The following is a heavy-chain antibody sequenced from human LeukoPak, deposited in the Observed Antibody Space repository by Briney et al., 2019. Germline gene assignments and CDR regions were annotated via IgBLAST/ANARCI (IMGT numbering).Heavy chain of an antibody. J-gene: IGHJ4*02. Sequence: GGSLRLSCAASGFTFSDYYMSWIRQAPGKGLEWVSAISGSGGSTYYADSVKGRFTISRDNSKNTLYLQMNSLRAEDTAVYYCAKSLAFGVVITIDYWGQGTLVTVSS. D-gene: IGHD3-3*01. CDR1: GFTFSDYY. V-gene: IGHV3-23*01. CDR3: AKSLAFGVVITIDY. CDR2: ISGSGGST.